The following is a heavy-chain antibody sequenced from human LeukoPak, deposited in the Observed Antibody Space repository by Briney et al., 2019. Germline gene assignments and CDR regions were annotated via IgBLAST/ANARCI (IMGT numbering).Heavy chain of an antibody. CDR2: IYYSGST. V-gene: IGHV4-59*01. J-gene: IGHJ4*02. CDR3: ARGRYGWLPFDY. Sequence: GSLRLSCAASGFTFGSYTMNWVRQPPGKGLEWIGYIYYSGSTNYNPSLKSRVTISVDTSKNQFTLKLSSVTAADTAVYYCARGRYGWLPFDYWGQGTLVTVSS. D-gene: IGHD3-16*01. CDR1: GFTFGSYT.